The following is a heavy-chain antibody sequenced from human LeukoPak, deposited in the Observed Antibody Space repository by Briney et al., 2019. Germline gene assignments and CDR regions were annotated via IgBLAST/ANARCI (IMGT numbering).Heavy chain of an antibody. CDR3: ARPTRPYCSSTSCPRNASDI. J-gene: IGHJ3*02. CDR2: INHSGST. D-gene: IGHD2-2*01. V-gene: IGHV4-34*01. CDR1: GGSFSGYY. Sequence: SETLSLTCAVYGGSFSGYYWSWIRQPPGKGLEWIGEINHSGSTNYNPSLKSRVTISVDTSKNQFSLKLSSVTAADTAVYYCARPTRPYCSSTSCPRNASDIWGQGTMVTVSS.